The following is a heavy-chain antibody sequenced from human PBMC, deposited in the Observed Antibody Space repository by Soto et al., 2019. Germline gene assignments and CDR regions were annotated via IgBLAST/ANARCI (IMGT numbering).Heavy chain of an antibody. D-gene: IGHD2-2*01. Sequence: PGGSLRLSCAASGFTFSRSAIHWFRQAPGKGLEWVALISSDGSHTSYADSAKGRATISRDNAANTVYLLMNNLRVDDTAVYHCASARCSTPCYLLDYRALGTPVTVSS. V-gene: IGHV3-30-3*01. CDR3: ASARCSTPCYLLDY. CDR1: GFTFSRSA. CDR2: ISSDGSHT. J-gene: IGHJ4*02.